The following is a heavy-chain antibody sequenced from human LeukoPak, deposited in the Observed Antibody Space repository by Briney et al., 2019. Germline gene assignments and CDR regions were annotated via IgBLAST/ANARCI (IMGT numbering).Heavy chain of an antibody. J-gene: IGHJ4*02. CDR1: GGSISSGGYY. Sequence: ASETLSLTCTVSGGSISSGGYYWSWIRQPPGKGLEWIGYIYHSGSTYYNPSLKSRVTISVDRSKNQFSLKLSSVTAADTAVYYCARGYSYGLDFDYWGQGTLVTVSS. D-gene: IGHD5-18*01. CDR2: IYHSGST. V-gene: IGHV4-30-2*01. CDR3: ARGYSYGLDFDY.